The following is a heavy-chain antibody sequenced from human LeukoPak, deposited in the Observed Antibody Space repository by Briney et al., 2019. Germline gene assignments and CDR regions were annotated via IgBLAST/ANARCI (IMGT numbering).Heavy chain of an antibody. V-gene: IGHV4-39*01. J-gene: IGHJ4*01. CDR3: ARRSHSPLGSPY. D-gene: IGHD3-10*01. CDR2: LYYGATN. CDR1: GASITASGFY. Sequence: KSSETLSLTCSVSGASITASGFYWAWVRRPPGKGLECIGSLYYGATNYYNPSLQSRVTISVDTSKNQFSLDLASVTAADTAVYYCARRSHSPLGSPYWGQGTQVTVSS.